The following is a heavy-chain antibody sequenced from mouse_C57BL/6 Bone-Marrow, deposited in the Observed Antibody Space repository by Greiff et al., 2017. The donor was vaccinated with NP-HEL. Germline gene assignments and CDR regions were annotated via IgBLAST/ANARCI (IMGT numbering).Heavy chain of an antibody. CDR3: ARYQLTGTAY. Sequence: EVKLVESGPELVKPGASVKISCKASGYSFTGYYMNWVKQSPEKSLEWIGEINPSTGGTTYNQKFKAKATLTVDKSSSTAYMQLKSLTSEDSAVYYCARYQLTGTAYWGQGTLVTVSA. CDR2: INPSTGGT. V-gene: IGHV1-42*01. D-gene: IGHD4-1*01. J-gene: IGHJ3*01. CDR1: GYSFTGYY.